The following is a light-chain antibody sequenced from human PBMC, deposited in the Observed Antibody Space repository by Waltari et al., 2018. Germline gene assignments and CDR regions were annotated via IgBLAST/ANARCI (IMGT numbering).Light chain of an antibody. CDR1: SSDVGNYKR. CDR3: SSYAGSSKGV. CDR2: AVS. V-gene: IGLV2-23*02. J-gene: IGLJ2*01. Sequence: QSALTQPASVSGSPGQPITISCTGTSSDVGNYKRVSWYQQHPGKAPKLMIYAVSKRPSGVSYRFSGSKSGDMASLTISGLQPEDEAEYFCSSYAGSSKGVFGGGTKVTVL.